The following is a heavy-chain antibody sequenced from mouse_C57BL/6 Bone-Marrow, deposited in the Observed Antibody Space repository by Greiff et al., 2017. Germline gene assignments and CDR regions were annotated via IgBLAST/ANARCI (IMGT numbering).Heavy chain of an antibody. D-gene: IGHD1-1*01. CDR2: IDPENGDT. V-gene: IGHV14-4*01. J-gene: IGHJ2*01. Sequence: VQLQQSGAELVRPGASVKLSCTASGFNIKDDYMHWVKQRPEQGLEWIGWIDPENGDTEYASQFQGKAPITADTSSNTAYLQLSSLTSEYTAVYYCTTCIYYYGSIYVYFGCWGQGTTLTVSS. CDR1: GFNIKDDY. CDR3: TTCIYYYGSIYVYFGC.